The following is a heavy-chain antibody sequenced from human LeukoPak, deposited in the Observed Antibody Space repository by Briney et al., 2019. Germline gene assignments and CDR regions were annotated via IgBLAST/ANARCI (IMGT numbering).Heavy chain of an antibody. CDR2: IYSNGGT. J-gene: IGHJ2*01. CDR3: ARKTSGSYSRYWYFDL. CDR1: GGSTSDFY. V-gene: IGHV4-4*07. Sequence: SETLSLTCSVSGGSTSDFYWNWIRQPAGKGLEWIGRIYSNGGTSYNPALRSRVAMSIDTSKHQFSLKLSSVTAADTAVYYCARKTSGSYSRYWYFDLWGRGTLVTVSS. D-gene: IGHD1-26*01.